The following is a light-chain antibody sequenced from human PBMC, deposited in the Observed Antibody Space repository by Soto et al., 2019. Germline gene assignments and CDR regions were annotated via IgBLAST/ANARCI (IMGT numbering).Light chain of an antibody. CDR2: GNN. CDR3: QSYDSSLSAFYV. V-gene: IGLV1-40*01. Sequence: QSVLTQPASVSGAPGQRVTISCTGRGSNIGAGSDVYWYQQLPGTAPKLLIYGNNNRPSGVPDRFSASKSGTSASLAITGLQAEDEADYYCQSYDSSLSAFYVFGTGTKVTVL. J-gene: IGLJ1*01. CDR1: GSNIGAGSD.